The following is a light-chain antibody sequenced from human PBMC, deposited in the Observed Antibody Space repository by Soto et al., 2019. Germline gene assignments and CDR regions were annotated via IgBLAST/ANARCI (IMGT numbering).Light chain of an antibody. V-gene: IGKV1-5*01. CDR2: DVS. Sequence: DIQMTQSPSTLSASVGDRVTITCRASRGISNWLAWYQQKPGKAPKLLIYDVSTLQSGVPSRFSGSGSGTEFTLTISSLQPDDFATYYCQQYDSFSVTFGQGTRLEIK. J-gene: IGKJ5*01. CDR1: RGISNW. CDR3: QQYDSFSVT.